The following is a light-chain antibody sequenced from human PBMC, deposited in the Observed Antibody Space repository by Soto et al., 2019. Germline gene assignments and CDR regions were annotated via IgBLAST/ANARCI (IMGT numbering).Light chain of an antibody. J-gene: IGLJ2*01. V-gene: IGLV2-11*01. Sequence: QSALTQPRSVSGSPGQSVTISCTETSSDVGGYNYVSWYQQHPGKAPKLMIYDVSKRPSGVPDRFSGSKSGNTASLTISGLQAEDEADYYCCSYAGSYTLVFGGGTKLTVL. CDR1: SSDVGGYNY. CDR3: CSYAGSYTLV. CDR2: DVS.